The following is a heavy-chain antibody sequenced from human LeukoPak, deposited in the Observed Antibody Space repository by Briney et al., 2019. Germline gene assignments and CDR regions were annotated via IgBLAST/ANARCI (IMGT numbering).Heavy chain of an antibody. Sequence: SETLSLTCTVSGGSISSYYWSWIRQPPGKGLEWIGYIYYSGSTNYNPSLKSRVTISVDTSKNQFSLKLSSVTAADTAVYYWARPTKSHAFDIWGQGTMVTVSS. J-gene: IGHJ3*02. V-gene: IGHV4-59*08. CDR2: IYYSGST. CDR3: ARPTKSHAFDI. CDR1: GGSISSYY.